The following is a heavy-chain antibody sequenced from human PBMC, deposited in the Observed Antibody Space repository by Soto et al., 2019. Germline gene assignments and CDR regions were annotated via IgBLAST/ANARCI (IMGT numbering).Heavy chain of an antibody. CDR1: GDSFSSYY. D-gene: IGHD3-10*01. CDR3: AALDGALDY. J-gene: IGHJ4*02. Sequence: SETLSLTCTVSGDSFSSYYWTWIRQPPGKRLEWVAYIFHTGNTNYNPSLKSRVTIPVDTSKNQFSLKLRSVTPADTAVYYCAALDGALDYWGPGTLVTVSS. V-gene: IGHV4-59*01. CDR2: IFHTGNT.